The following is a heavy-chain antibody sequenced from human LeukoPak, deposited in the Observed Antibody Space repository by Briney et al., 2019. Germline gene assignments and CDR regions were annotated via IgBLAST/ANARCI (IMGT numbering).Heavy chain of an antibody. J-gene: IGHJ4*02. Sequence: SETLSLTCAAYGGSFSGYYWSWIRQPPGKGLEWIGEINHSGSTNYNPSLKSRVTISVDTSKNQFSLKLSSVTAADTAVYYCASGTGARRYWGQGTLVTVSS. CDR2: INHSGST. V-gene: IGHV4-34*01. CDR1: GGSFSGYY. D-gene: IGHD1-26*01. CDR3: ASGTGARRY.